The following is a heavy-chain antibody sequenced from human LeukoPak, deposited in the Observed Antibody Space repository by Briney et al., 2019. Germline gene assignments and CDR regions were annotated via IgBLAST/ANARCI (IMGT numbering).Heavy chain of an antibody. Sequence: GGSLRLSCAASGFTFSSYSMNWVRQAPGKGLEWVSSISSSSSYIYYADSVKGRFTISRDNAKNSLYLQMNSLRAEDTAVYYCARDYDSSDFYFDYWGQGTLVTVSS. CDR1: GFTFSSYS. J-gene: IGHJ4*02. CDR2: ISSSSSYI. CDR3: ARDYDSSDFYFDY. D-gene: IGHD3-22*01. V-gene: IGHV3-21*01.